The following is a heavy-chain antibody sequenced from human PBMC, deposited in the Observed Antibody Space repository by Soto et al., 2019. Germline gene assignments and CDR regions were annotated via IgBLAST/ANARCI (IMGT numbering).Heavy chain of an antibody. J-gene: IGHJ5*02. CDR3: ARVPDR. CDR2: IYHSGST. CDR1: GGPISSGGYS. Sequence: SETLSLTCAVSGGPISSGGYSWSWIRQPPGKGLEWIGYIYHSGSTYYNPSLKSRVTISVDRSKNQFSLKLSSVTAADTAVYYCARVPDRWGEGTLVTGSS. D-gene: IGHD2-2*01. V-gene: IGHV4-30-2*01.